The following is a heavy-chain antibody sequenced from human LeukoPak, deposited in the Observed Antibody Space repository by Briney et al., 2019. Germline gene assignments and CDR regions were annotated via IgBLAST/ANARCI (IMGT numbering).Heavy chain of an antibody. CDR2: MNPNSGNT. CDR1: GYTFTSYY. V-gene: IGHV1-8*02. J-gene: IGHJ4*02. CDR3: ARASRRSSGWYAGLGY. D-gene: IGHD6-19*01. Sequence: GASVKVSCKASGYTFTSYYMHWVRQATGQGLEWMGWMNPNSGNTGYAQKFQGRVTMTRNTSISTAYMELSSLRSEDTAVYYCARASRRSSGWYAGLGYWGQGTLVTVSS.